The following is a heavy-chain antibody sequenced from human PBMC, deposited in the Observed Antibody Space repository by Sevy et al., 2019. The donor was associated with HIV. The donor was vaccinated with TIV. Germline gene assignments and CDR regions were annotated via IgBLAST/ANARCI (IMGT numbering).Heavy chain of an antibody. V-gene: IGHV1-2*02. CDR2: INPNSGGT. CDR3: ARDGTYCGGDCYSGGGVYYYYYGMDV. D-gene: IGHD2-21*02. CDR1: GYTFTGYY. J-gene: IGHJ6*02. Sequence: ASVKVSCKASGYTFTGYYMHWVRQAPGQGLEWMGWINPNSGGTNYEQKFQGRVTMTRDTSISTAYMGLSRLGSDDTAVYYCARDGTYCGGDCYSGGGVYYYYYGMDVWGQGTTVTVSS.